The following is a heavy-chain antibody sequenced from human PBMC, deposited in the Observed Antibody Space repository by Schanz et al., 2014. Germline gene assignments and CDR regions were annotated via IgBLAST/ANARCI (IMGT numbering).Heavy chain of an antibody. CDR1: GFIFNDYY. CDR3: ARENLNWEAFDI. CDR2: ISRDGTTS. J-gene: IGHJ3*02. Sequence: VQLVESGGGLVQPGGSLRLSCAASGFIFNDYYMNWIRQAPGKGLEWLSYISRDGTTSYYADSVKGRFTISRDNAKNSLYLEMTSLRGEDTAVYYCARENLNWEAFDIWGQVSLFTVSS. V-gene: IGHV3-11*01. D-gene: IGHD7-27*01.